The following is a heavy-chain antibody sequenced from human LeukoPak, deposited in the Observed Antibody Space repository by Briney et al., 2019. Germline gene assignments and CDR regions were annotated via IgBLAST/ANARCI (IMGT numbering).Heavy chain of an antibody. Sequence: GGSLRLSCAASGFTFSNYGMHWVRQAPGKGLEWVSVIYSGGSTYYADSVKGRFTISRDNSKNTLYLQMNSLRAEDAAVYYCARDLRDTAMVYYYYGMDVWGQGTTVTVSS. CDR2: IYSGGST. CDR1: GFTFSNYG. V-gene: IGHV3-66*01. CDR3: ARDLRDTAMVYYYYGMDV. J-gene: IGHJ6*02. D-gene: IGHD5-18*01.